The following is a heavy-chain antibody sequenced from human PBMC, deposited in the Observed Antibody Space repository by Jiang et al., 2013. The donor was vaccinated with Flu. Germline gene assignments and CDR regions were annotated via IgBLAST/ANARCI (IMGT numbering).Heavy chain of an antibody. Sequence: GLVKPSETLSLTCAVYGGSFSGYFWIWIRQPPGKGLEWIGEINHSGTTYYNPSLKSRVTLSVDTSKNQFSLNLRSVTAADTAAYYCVRRKREIVVVVTATLVSFDIWGQGTMVTVSS. J-gene: IGHJ3*02. CDR2: INHSGTT. CDR1: GGSFSGYF. V-gene: IGHV4-34*01. D-gene: IGHD2-15*01. CDR3: VRRKREIVVVVTATLVSFDI.